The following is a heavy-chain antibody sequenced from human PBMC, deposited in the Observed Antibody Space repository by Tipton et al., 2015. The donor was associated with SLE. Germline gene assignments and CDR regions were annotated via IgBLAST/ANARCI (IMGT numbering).Heavy chain of an antibody. D-gene: IGHD3-3*01. J-gene: IGHJ6*02. CDR2: IYYSGST. CDR3: ARGTQLNYDFWSGYSYGMDV. V-gene: IGHV4-4*02. CDR1: GGSISSSNW. Sequence: TLSLTCTVSGGSISSSNWWSWVRQPPGKGLEWIGYIYYSGSTNYNPSLKSRVTTSVDTSKNQFSLKLSSVTAADTAVYYCARGTQLNYDFWSGYSYGMDVWGQGTTVTVSS.